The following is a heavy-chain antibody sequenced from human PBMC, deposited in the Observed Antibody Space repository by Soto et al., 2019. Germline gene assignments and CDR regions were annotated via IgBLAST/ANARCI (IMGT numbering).Heavy chain of an antibody. CDR1: GFTFSSYA. J-gene: IGHJ6*02. Sequence: PGGSLRLSCAASGFTFSSYAMSWVRQAPGKGLEWVSAISGSGGSTYYADSVKGRFTISRDNSKNTLYLQMNSLRAEDTAVYYCAKGGLRPGYYYYYYGMDVWGQGTTVTVSS. V-gene: IGHV3-23*01. CDR2: ISGSGGST. D-gene: IGHD1-1*01. CDR3: AKGGLRPGYYYYYYGMDV.